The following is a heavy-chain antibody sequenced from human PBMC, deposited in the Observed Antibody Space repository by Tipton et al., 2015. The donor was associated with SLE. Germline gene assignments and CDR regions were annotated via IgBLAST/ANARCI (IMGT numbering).Heavy chain of an antibody. V-gene: IGHV4-61*09. Sequence: LRLSCTVSGGSISSGSYYWSWIRQPAGKGLEWIGHIYTSGSTNYNPSLKSRVTTSVDTSKNQFSLKLSSVTAADTAVYYCARISPRTPHAFDIWGQGTMVTVSS. J-gene: IGHJ3*02. CDR2: IYTSGST. D-gene: IGHD2-15*01. CDR1: GGSISSGSYY. CDR3: ARISPRTPHAFDI.